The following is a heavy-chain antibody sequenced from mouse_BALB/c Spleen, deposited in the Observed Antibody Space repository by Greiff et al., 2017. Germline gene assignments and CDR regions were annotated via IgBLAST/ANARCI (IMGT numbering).Heavy chain of an antibody. CDR2: ISSGSSTI. D-gene: IGHD1-1*02. Sequence: VQLKQSGGGLVQPGGSRKLSCAASGFTFSSFGMHWVRQAPEKGLELVAYISSGSSTIYYADTVKGRFTISSDNPKNTLFLQMTSLRSEDTAMYYCARSMVGYYAMDYWGQGTSVTVSS. CDR3: ARSMVGYYAMDY. J-gene: IGHJ4*01. CDR1: GFTFSSFG. V-gene: IGHV5-17*02.